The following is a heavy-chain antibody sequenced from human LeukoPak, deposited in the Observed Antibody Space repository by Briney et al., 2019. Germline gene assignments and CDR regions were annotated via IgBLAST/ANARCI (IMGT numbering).Heavy chain of an antibody. CDR3: ATDRGEVGAISC. CDR1: GYTLTELS. CDR2: FDPEDGET. Sequence: ASVKVSCKVSGYTLTELSMHWVRQAPGKGLEWMGGFDPEDGETIYAQKFQGRVTMTEDTSTDTAYMELSSLRSEDTAVYYCATDRGEVGAISCWGQGTLVTVSS. D-gene: IGHD1-26*01. V-gene: IGHV1-24*01. J-gene: IGHJ4*02.